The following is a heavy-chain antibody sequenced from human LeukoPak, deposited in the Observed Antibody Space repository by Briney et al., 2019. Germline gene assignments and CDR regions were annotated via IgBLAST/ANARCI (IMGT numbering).Heavy chain of an antibody. CDR2: ISYDGSNK. V-gene: IGHV3-30-3*01. D-gene: IGHD6-19*01. Sequence: GGSLRLSCAASGFTFSSYALHWVRQAPGKGLEWVAVISYDGSNKYYADSVKGRFTISRDNSKNTLYLQMNSLRSEDTAVYYCARDREQWLVTAFDIWGQGTMVTVSS. J-gene: IGHJ3*02. CDR3: ARDREQWLVTAFDI. CDR1: GFTFSSYA.